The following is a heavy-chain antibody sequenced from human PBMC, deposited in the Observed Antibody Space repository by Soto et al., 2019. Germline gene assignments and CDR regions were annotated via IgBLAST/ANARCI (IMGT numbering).Heavy chain of an antibody. CDR1: GGSIRSDC. J-gene: IGHJ5*01. CDR2: IHNSGRT. Sequence: SETLSLTCTVSGGSIRSDCWSWIRQPPGKGLEWIGYIHNSGRTSYNPSLKSRITISLDTSENQFSLQLDSVTAADTAIYFCARGGYNSPWYGGPGYWFDSWGHGTLVTVSS. D-gene: IGHD6-13*01. V-gene: IGHV4-59*01. CDR3: ARGGYNSPWYGGPGYWFDS.